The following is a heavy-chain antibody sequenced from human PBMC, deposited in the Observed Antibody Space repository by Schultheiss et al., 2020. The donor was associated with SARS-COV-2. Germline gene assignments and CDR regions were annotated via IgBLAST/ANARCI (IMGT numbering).Heavy chain of an antibody. J-gene: IGHJ4*02. CDR2: IYYTGST. Sequence: SQTLSLTCTVSGGSISSSNWWSWVRQPPGKGLEWIGYIYYTGSTYYNPSLESRVSISVDTSKNQFSLKLSSVTAADTAVYYCARARITMIVVVNSFDYWGQGTLVTVSS. CDR1: GGSISSSNW. CDR3: ARARITMIVVVNSFDY. V-gene: IGHV4-31*03. D-gene: IGHD3-22*01.